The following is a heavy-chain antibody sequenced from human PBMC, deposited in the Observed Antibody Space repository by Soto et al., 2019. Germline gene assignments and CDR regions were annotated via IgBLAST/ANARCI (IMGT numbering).Heavy chain of an antibody. V-gene: IGHV4-39*01. CDR3: ARHPGAVAGTWGSYYFDY. D-gene: IGHD6-19*01. CDR2: IYYSGST. J-gene: IGHJ4*02. CDR1: GGSISSSSYY. Sequence: QLQLQESGPGLVKPLETLSLTCTVSGGSISSSSYYWGWIRQPPGKGLEWIGSIYYSGSTYYNPSLKSRVTISVDTSKNQFSLKLSSVTAADTAVYYCARHPGAVAGTWGSYYFDYWGQGTLVTVSS.